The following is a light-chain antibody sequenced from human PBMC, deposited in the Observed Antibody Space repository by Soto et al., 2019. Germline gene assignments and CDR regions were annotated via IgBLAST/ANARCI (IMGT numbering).Light chain of an antibody. V-gene: IGKV3-11*01. Sequence: EIVLTQSPATLSLSPGERATLSCRASQSVSSYLAWYQQKPGQAPRLHIYDASNRATGIPARFSGSGSGTDFTLTISSLEPEDFAVYYCQQRSNWPPRITFGGGTKVEIK. CDR2: DAS. J-gene: IGKJ4*01. CDR3: QQRSNWPPRIT. CDR1: QSVSSY.